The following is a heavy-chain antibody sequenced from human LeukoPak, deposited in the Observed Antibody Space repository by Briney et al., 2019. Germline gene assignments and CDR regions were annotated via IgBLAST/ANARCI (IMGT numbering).Heavy chain of an antibody. D-gene: IGHD3-22*01. CDR1: GGSISSYY. V-gene: IGHV4-4*07. CDR3: ARDGSGSLGRDAFDI. Sequence: SETLSLTCTVSGGSISSYYLSWIRQPAGKGLEWIGRIYTSGSTNYNPSLKSRVTMSVDTSKNQFSLKLSSVTAAGTAVYYCARDGSGSLGRDAFDIWGQGTMVTVSS. CDR2: IYTSGST. J-gene: IGHJ3*02.